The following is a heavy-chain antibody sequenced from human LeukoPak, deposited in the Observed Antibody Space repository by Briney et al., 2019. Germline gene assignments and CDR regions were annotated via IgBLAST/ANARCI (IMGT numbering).Heavy chain of an antibody. CDR2: INPNSGGT. CDR1: GYTFTGYY. V-gene: IGHV1-2*04. D-gene: IGHD5-12*01. Sequence: ASVKVSCKASGYTFTGYYMHWVRQAPGQGLEWMGWINPNSGGTNYAQKFQGWVTMTRDTSISTAYMELSRLRSDDTAVYYCARADRGSGYDLRPDNWFDLWGQGTLVTVSS. J-gene: IGHJ5*02. CDR3: ARADRGSGYDLRPDNWFDL.